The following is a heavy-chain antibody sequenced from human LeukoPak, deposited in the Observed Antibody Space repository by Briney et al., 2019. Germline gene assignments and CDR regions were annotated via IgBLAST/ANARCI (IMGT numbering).Heavy chain of an antibody. Sequence: GASVKVSCKASGYTFSSYYMHWVRQAPGQGLEWMGWINPNSGGTHYAQKFQGRVTMTRDTSISTAYMELSSLGSDDTAIYYCARDFMMRHRGIDVWGKGTTVTVSS. V-gene: IGHV1-2*02. CDR2: INPNSGGT. D-gene: IGHD3-16*01. CDR3: ARDFMMRHRGIDV. CDR1: GYTFSSYY. J-gene: IGHJ6*04.